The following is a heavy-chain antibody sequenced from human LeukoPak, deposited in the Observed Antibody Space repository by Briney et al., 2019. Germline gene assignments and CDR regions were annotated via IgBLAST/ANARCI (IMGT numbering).Heavy chain of an antibody. D-gene: IGHD3-22*01. Sequence: KPGGSLRLSCAASGFTFSSYSMNWVRQAPGKGLEWVSSISSGSSYIYYADSVKGRFTISRDNAKNSLYLQMNSLRAEDTAVYYCARVLAGYYDSSGYSGNDAFDIWGQGTMVTVSS. J-gene: IGHJ3*02. CDR1: GFTFSSYS. CDR2: ISSGSSYI. CDR3: ARVLAGYYDSSGYSGNDAFDI. V-gene: IGHV3-21*01.